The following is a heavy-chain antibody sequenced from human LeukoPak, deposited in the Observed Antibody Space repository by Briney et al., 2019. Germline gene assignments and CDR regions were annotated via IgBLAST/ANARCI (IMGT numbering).Heavy chain of an antibody. J-gene: IGHJ4*02. CDR3: AKGAYSGGWRQIDY. V-gene: IGHV3-23*01. CDR1: GFSFDDYA. D-gene: IGHD6-19*01. Sequence: PGGSLRLSCAASGFSFDDYAMHWVRQAPGKGLEWVSGISGSGGSTYFADSVRGRFTISRDNSKNTLYLQMNSLRVDDTAVYYCAKGAYSGGWRQIDYWGQGTLVTVSS. CDR2: ISGSGGST.